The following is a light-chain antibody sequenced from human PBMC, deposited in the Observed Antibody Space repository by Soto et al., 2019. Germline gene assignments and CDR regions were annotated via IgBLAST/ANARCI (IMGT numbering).Light chain of an antibody. J-gene: IGKJ3*01. V-gene: IGKV3-15*01. CDR3: QQYNNWPPKFT. CDR2: GAS. Sequence: EIVMTQSPATLSVSPGERATLSCRASQSVSSNLAWYQQKPGQAPRLLIYGASTRATGIPARFSGSGSGTEFTLTISSLQSEDFALYYCQQYNNWPPKFTFGPGTKVDIK. CDR1: QSVSSN.